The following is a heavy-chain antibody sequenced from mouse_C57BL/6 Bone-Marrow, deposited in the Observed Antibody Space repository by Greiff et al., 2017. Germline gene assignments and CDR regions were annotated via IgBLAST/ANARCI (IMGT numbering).Heavy chain of an antibody. CDR3: AGGWCAY. Sequence: VQLQQPGAELVMPGASVKLSCKASGYTFTSYWMHWVKQRPGQGLEWIGEIDPSDSYTNYNQKFKGKSTLTVDKSSSTAYMQLSSLTSEDSAVYCCAGGWCAYWGQGTLVTVSA. J-gene: IGHJ3*01. CDR1: GYTFTSYW. CDR2: IDPSDSYT. V-gene: IGHV1-69*01.